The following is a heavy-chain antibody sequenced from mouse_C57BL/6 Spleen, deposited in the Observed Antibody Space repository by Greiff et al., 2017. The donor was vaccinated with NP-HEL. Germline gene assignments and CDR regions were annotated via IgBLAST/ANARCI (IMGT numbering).Heavy chain of an antibody. D-gene: IGHD1-1*01. CDR2: INPNNGGT. V-gene: IGHV1-26*01. J-gene: IGHJ4*01. CDR1: GYTFTDYY. CDR3: ARNYEDYYAMDY. Sequence: EVQLQQSGPELVKPGASVKISCKASGYTFTDYYMNWVKQSHGKSLEWIGDINPNNGGTSYNQKFKGKATLTVDKSSITAYMELRSLTSEDSAVYYCARNYEDYYAMDYWGQGTSVTVSS.